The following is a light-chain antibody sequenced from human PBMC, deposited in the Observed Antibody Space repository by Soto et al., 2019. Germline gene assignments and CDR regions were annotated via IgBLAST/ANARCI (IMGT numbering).Light chain of an antibody. J-gene: IGKJ1*01. CDR3: QQYGSSGT. Sequence: EIVLTQSPGTLSLSPGERATLSCRASQSVSNNYLAWYQQEPGQAPRLLIYGASIRAAGIPDRFSGSGSGTDFTLTISRLEPDVFAVYYCQQYGSSGTFGQGTKVDIK. CDR1: QSVSNNY. V-gene: IGKV3-20*01. CDR2: GAS.